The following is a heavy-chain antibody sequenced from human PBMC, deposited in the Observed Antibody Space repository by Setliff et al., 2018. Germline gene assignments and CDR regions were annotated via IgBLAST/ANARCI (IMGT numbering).Heavy chain of an antibody. J-gene: IGHJ4*02. V-gene: IGHV3-30*02. Sequence: PGGSLRLSCVASGFAFNTYGIHWVRQAPGKGLEWVAFIRYDGSYKYYEDSVKGRFIISRDNSENTLDLQMNSLRVEDTALYFCAKVKKQLIRGSGFDYWGQGTLVTV. CDR3: AKVKKQLIRGSGFDY. CDR1: GFAFNTYG. D-gene: IGHD1-1*01. CDR2: IRYDGSYK.